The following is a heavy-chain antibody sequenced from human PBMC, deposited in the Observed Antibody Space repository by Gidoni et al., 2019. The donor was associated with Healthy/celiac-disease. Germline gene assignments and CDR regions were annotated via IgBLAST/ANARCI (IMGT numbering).Heavy chain of an antibody. J-gene: IGHJ4*02. D-gene: IGHD1-26*01. V-gene: IGHV3-9*01. CDR1: GFTFDDYA. CDR3: AKGSYKRGYFDY. CDR2: ISWNSGSI. Sequence: EVQLVESGGGLVQPGRSLRLSCAASGFTFDDYAMHWVRQAPGKGLGWVSGISWNSGSIGYADSVKGRFTISRDNAKNSLYLQMNSLRAEDTALYYCAKGSYKRGYFDYWGQGTLVTVSS.